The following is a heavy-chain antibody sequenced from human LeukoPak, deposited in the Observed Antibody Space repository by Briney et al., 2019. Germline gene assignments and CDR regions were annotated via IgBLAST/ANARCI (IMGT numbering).Heavy chain of an antibody. CDR1: GFTFSSYA. CDR3: ARHSRGRWYVFDY. D-gene: IGHD6-13*01. V-gene: IGHV3-23*01. CDR2: IGDSGRNT. J-gene: IGHJ4*02. Sequence: GGSLRLSCAASGFTFSSYAMTWVRQAPGKGLEWVSAIGDSGRNTYYADSMRGRFTISRDNSNNTLYLQMNSLRAEDTAVYYCARHSRGRWYVFDYWGQGTLVTVSS.